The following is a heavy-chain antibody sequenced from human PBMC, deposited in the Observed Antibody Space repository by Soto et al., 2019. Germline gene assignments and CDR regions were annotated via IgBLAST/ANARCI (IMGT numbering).Heavy chain of an antibody. J-gene: IGHJ4*02. CDR3: ARESGGVAGTPER. V-gene: IGHV1-2*04. CDR1: GYTFTGYY. CDR2: INPHTGVT. Sequence: ASVNVSCKTSGYTFTGYYIHWVRQAPGQGLEWMGWINPHTGVTNYAQNFQGWVTMTRDTSISTVYMEMTRLKSDDTAVYYCARESGGVAGTPERWGQGTMVTVSS. D-gene: IGHD6-19*01.